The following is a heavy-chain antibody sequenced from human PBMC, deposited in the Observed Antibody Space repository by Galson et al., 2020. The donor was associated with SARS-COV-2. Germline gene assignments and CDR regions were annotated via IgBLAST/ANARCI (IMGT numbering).Heavy chain of an antibody. Sequence: SETLSLTCTVSGGSISSSSYYWGWIRQPPGKGLEWIGSIYYSGSTYYNPSLKSRVTISVDTSKNQFSLKLSSVTAADTAVYYCATEDCGGDCYRFYYYYYMDVWGKGTTVTISS. CDR2: IYYSGST. D-gene: IGHD2-21*02. V-gene: IGHV4-39*02. J-gene: IGHJ6*03. CDR1: GGSISSSSYY. CDR3: ATEDCGGDCYRFYYYYYMDV.